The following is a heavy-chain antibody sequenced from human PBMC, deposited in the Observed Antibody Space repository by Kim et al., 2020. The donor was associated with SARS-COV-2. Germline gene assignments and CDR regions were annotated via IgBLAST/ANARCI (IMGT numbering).Heavy chain of an antibody. CDR3: ARDLKITMIVVGFDY. Sequence: DPVQGRFHIPRDNSKPTLYLQMNSLRAEETAVYYCARDLKITMIVVGFDYWGQGTLVTVSS. D-gene: IGHD3-22*01. V-gene: IGHV3-30*07. J-gene: IGHJ4*02.